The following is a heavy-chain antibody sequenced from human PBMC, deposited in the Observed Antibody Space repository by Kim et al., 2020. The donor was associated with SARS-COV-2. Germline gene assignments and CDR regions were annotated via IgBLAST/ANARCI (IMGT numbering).Heavy chain of an antibody. CDR2: ISRFSDYI. V-gene: IGHV3-21*01. D-gene: IGHD3-10*01. CDR1: EFTFSRYS. J-gene: IGHJ4*02. Sequence: GGSLRLSCAASEFTFSRYSMNWVRQAPGKGLEWVSTISRFSDYIYYAESVEGRFTISRDNAKNSVYLLMNSLRVDDTAMYYCARDLSLGRPGGFDYWGQGALVTVSS. CDR3: ARDLSLGRPGGFDY.